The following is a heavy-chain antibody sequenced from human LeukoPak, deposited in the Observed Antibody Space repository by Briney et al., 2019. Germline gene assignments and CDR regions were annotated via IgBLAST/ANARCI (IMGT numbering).Heavy chain of an antibody. CDR1: GFIFSSYG. J-gene: IGHJ4*02. CDR3: ARESFAPASSGSYGYYFYY. Sequence: GGSLTLPCAASGFIFSSYGMHWVRQAPGKGLEWVTFIRYDGSNKYYADSVKRRFTTSRDNSKHTLYLQMNSLRAEDTAVYYFARESFAPASSGSYGYYFYYWGPRALVTVSP. D-gene: IGHD1-26*01. V-gene: IGHV3-30*02. CDR2: IRYDGSNK.